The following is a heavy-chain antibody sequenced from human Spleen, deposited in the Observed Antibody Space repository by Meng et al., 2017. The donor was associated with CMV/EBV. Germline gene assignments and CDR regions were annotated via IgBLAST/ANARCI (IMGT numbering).Heavy chain of an antibody. D-gene: IGHD3-22*01. CDR3: ARHFSGGYSDYFDY. CDR2: IYPLDSAT. CDR1: GYAFSTYW. V-gene: IGHV5-51*01. J-gene: IGHJ4*02. Sequence: SGYAFSTYWLGWVRQRPGKDLEWMAIIYPLDSATRYSPSFQGQVTISADKSINTAYLQWNSLKASDTAMYFCARHFSGGYSDYFDYWGRGTLVTVSS.